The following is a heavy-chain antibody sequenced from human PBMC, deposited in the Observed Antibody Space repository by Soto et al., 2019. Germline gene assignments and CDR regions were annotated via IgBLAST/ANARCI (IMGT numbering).Heavy chain of an antibody. Sequence: QVQLQESGPGLVKPSETLSLTCTVSGDSISSYYWNWIRQPPGKGLEWIGYIYYSGNANYNPSLKSRVTMSVDTSKDQFSLTLTSVTAADTAVYYCARDNADEGDFFDYWGQGTLVTVSS. CDR1: GDSISSYY. CDR3: ARDNADEGDFFDY. CDR2: IYYSGNA. J-gene: IGHJ4*02. V-gene: IGHV4-59*01.